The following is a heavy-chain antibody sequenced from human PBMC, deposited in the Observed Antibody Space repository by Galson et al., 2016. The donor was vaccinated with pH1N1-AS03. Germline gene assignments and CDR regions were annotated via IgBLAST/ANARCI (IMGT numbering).Heavy chain of an antibody. J-gene: IGHJ4*02. D-gene: IGHD2/OR15-2a*01. CDR1: GYTFNNYA. CDR3: AREPNIAETRWVDY. V-gene: IGHV1-18*01. CDR2: ISGYNGKT. Sequence: SVKVSCKASGYTFNNYAITWPRQAPGQGLERMGWISGYNGKTNYAQRLQGRITITTDTSTTTAYMELTSLGSDDTAMYYCAREPNIAETRWVDYWGLGTLVTVSS.